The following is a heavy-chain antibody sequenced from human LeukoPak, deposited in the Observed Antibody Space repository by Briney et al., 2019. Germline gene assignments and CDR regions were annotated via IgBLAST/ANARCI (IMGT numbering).Heavy chain of an antibody. CDR2: IWYDGSNK. V-gene: IGHV3-33*01. CDR1: GFTFTNHA. CDR3: ARWGLGKARKGDAFDM. J-gene: IGHJ3*02. Sequence: GGPLRLSCAASGFTFTNHAMQWVRQAPGKGLEWVAIIWYDGSNKNYGDSVKGRFTISRDNSKNALYLQMNSLRAEDTAVYYCARWGLGKARKGDAFDMWGQGTMVIVSS. D-gene: IGHD6-6*01.